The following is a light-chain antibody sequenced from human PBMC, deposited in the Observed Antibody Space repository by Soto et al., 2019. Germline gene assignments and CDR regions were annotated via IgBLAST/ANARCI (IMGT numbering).Light chain of an antibody. J-gene: IGLJ2*01. CDR1: SSDVGGYNY. Sequence: QSVLTQPPSASGSPGQSVTISCTGTSSDVGGYNYVSWYQQHPGKAPKLMIYEVTKRPSGVPDRFSGSKSDNTASLTVSGLQAEDEADYYCSSYAGSSIDVVFGGGTKLTVL. CDR3: SSYAGSSIDVV. V-gene: IGLV2-8*01. CDR2: EVT.